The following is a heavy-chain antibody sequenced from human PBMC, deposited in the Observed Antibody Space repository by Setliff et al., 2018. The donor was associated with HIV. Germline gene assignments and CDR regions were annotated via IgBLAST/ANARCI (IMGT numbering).Heavy chain of an antibody. CDR2: IYYSGSA. J-gene: IGHJ4*02. D-gene: IGHD3-10*01. Sequence: PSETLSLTCTVSGGSISSDDSYWSWIRQPPGKGLQWIGYIYYSGSAYYNPSLRSLVTISTDTSKSQFSLNLNSVSAADTAMYYCARRSRKSGATDYWGQGTLVTVSS. CDR1: GGSISSDDSY. V-gene: IGHV4-30-4*01. CDR3: ARRSRKSGATDY.